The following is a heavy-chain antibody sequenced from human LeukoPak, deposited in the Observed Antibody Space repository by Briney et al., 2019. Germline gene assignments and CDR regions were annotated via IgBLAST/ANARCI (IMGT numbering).Heavy chain of an antibody. CDR2: ISSNGGST. D-gene: IGHD3-10*01. Sequence: GGSLRLSCAASGFTFSSYAMHWVRQAPGKGLEYVSAISSNGGSTYYANSVKGRFTISRDNSKNTLYLQLNSLRAEDTAVYYCARDSSVRGAMDNWGQGTLVTVSS. J-gene: IGHJ4*02. CDR1: GFTFSSYA. CDR3: ARDSSVRGAMDN. V-gene: IGHV3-64*01.